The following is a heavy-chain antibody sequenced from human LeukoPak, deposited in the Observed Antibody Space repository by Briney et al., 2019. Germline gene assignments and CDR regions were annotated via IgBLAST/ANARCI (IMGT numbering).Heavy chain of an antibody. J-gene: IGHJ6*02. CDR2: INTNTGNP. CDR1: GYTFTSYA. V-gene: IGHV7-4-1*02. D-gene: IGHD5/OR15-5a*01. Sequence: ASVKVSCKASGYTFTSYAMNWVRQAPGQGLEWMGWINTNTGNPTYAQGFTGRFVFSLDTSVSTAYLQISSLKAEDTAVYYCARMVFTIRLVGMDVWGQGTTVTVSS. CDR3: ARMVFTIRLVGMDV.